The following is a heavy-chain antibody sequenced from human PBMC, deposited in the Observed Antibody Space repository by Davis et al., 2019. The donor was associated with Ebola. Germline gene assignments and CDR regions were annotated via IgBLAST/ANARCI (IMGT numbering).Heavy chain of an antibody. Sequence: ASVKVSCKASGYTFTSYYMHWVRQAPGQGLEWMGRINPNSGGTNYAQKFQGRVTMTRDTSISTAYMELSRLRSDDTAVYYCARGVTMIVVVRGVYFDYWGQGTLVTVSS. J-gene: IGHJ4*02. CDR3: ARGVTMIVVVRGVYFDY. CDR2: INPNSGGT. CDR1: GYTFTSYY. V-gene: IGHV1-2*06. D-gene: IGHD3-22*01.